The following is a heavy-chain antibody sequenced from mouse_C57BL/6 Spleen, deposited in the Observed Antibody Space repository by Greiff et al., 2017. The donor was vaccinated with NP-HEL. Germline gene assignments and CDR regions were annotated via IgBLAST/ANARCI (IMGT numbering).Heavy chain of an antibody. CDR2: ISYDGSN. CDR1: GYSITSGYY. Sequence: EVQVVESGPGLVKPSQSLSLTCSVTGYSITSGYYWNWIRQFPGNKLEWMGYISYDGSNNYNPSLKNRISITRDTSKNQFFLKLNSVTTEDTATYYCAREGWFYAMDYWGQGTSVTVSS. J-gene: IGHJ4*01. D-gene: IGHD2-3*01. V-gene: IGHV3-6*01. CDR3: AREGWFYAMDY.